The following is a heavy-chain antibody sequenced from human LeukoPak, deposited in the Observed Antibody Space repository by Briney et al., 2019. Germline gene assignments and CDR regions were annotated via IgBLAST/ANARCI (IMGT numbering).Heavy chain of an antibody. Sequence: SETLSLTCTVSGGSISSYYWSWIRQPPGKGLEWIGYIYYSGSTNYNPSLKSRVTISVDTSKNQFSLNLGSVTAADTAVYYCARGGGYSGYDFGYWGRGTLVTVSS. D-gene: IGHD5-12*01. J-gene: IGHJ4*02. CDR3: ARGGGYSGYDFGY. CDR1: GGSISSYY. V-gene: IGHV4-59*01. CDR2: IYYSGST.